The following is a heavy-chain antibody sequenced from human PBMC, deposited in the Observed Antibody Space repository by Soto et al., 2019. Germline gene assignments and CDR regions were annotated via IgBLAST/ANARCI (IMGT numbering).Heavy chain of an antibody. D-gene: IGHD6-13*01. V-gene: IGHV3-23*01. CDR3: AKIVAAAGSYYFDY. J-gene: IGHJ4*02. Sequence: PGGSLRLSCAASGFTFSSYAMSWVRQAPGKGLEWVSAISGSGGSTYYADSVKGRFTISRDNSKNTLYLQMNSLRAEDTAVYYRAKIVAAAGSYYFDYWGQGTLVTVSS. CDR2: ISGSGGST. CDR1: GFTFSSYA.